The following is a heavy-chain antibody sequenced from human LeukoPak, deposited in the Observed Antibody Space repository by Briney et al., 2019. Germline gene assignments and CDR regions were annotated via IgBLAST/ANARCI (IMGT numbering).Heavy chain of an antibody. Sequence: GASVKVSCKASGYTFTSYGISWVRQAPGQGLEWMGWISAYNGNTNYAQKLQGRVTMTTDTSTSTAYMELRSLRSDDTAVYYCARVGFHIVVVPAAMDYYYMDVWGKGTTVTVSS. J-gene: IGHJ6*03. D-gene: IGHD2-2*01. CDR3: ARVGFHIVVVPAAMDYYYMDV. CDR1: GYTFTSYG. CDR2: ISAYNGNT. V-gene: IGHV1-18*01.